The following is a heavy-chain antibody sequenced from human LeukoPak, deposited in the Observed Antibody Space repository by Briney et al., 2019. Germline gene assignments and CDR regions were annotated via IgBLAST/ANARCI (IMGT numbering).Heavy chain of an antibody. J-gene: IGHJ4*02. D-gene: IGHD1-26*01. CDR2: FYHSRSP. V-gene: IGHV4-38-2*01. Sequence: SETLSLTXAVSGYSISSGYYWGWSRQPPGKRLDSIALFYHSRSPFYNPSLKSRVPISVDTSKNQFSLKLSSVTAADTAVYYFSSESSNFDYWGQGTLVTVSS. CDR1: GYSISSGYY. CDR3: SSESSNFDY.